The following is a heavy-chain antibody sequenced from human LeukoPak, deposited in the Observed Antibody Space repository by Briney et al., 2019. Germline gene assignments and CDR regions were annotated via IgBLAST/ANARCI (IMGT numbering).Heavy chain of an antibody. J-gene: IGHJ4*02. CDR2: IYHSGST. CDR3: ARVYYDFWKNYFDY. Sequence: SETLSLTCAVSGGSISSSNWWSWVRQPPGKGLEWIGEIYHSGSTNYNPSLKSRVTISVDTSKNQFSLKLSSVTAADTAVYYCARVYYDFWKNYFDYWGQGTLVTVSS. V-gene: IGHV4-4*02. D-gene: IGHD3-3*01. CDR1: GGSISSSNW.